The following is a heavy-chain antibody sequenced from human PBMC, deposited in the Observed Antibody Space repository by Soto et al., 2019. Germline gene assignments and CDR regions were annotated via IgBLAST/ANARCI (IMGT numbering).Heavy chain of an antibody. CDR2: IYYSGST. V-gene: IGHV4-59*01. CDR1: GGSISSYY. CDR3: ARGQALGYCSSTSCYEGVSWFDP. D-gene: IGHD2-2*03. J-gene: IGHJ5*02. Sequence: SETLSLTCTVSGGSISSYYWSWIRQPPGKGLEWIGYIYYSGSTNYNPSLKSRVTISVDTSKNQFSLKLSSVTAADTAVYYCARGQALGYCSSTSCYEGVSWFDPWGQGTLVTVS.